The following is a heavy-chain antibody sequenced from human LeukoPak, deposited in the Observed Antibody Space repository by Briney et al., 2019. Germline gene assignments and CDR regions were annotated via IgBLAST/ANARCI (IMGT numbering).Heavy chain of an antibody. Sequence: GGSPRLSCAASGFAFSTYSMGWVRQAPGKGLEWVSSLSGGSDYIYYADSLKGRFTVSRDNAKNSLYLQMNSLRAEDTALYFCARGGKYCSGATCYGSFDIWGQGTMVTVSS. CDR1: GFAFSTYS. CDR2: LSGGSDYI. V-gene: IGHV3-21*01. D-gene: IGHD2-15*01. CDR3: ARGGKYCSGATCYGSFDI. J-gene: IGHJ3*02.